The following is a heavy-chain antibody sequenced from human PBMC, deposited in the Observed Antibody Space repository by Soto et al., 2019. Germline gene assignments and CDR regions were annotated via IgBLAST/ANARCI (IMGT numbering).Heavy chain of an antibody. J-gene: IGHJ6*02. CDR1: GSTFTGYY. CDR2: INPNSGGT. V-gene: IGHV1-2*02. CDR3: ARWPAYYDILTGYPPSHYYYGMDV. Sequence: VASVKVSCKASGSTFTGYYMHWVRQAPGQGLEWMGWINPNSGGTNYAQKFQGRVTMTRDTSSSTAYMELSRLRSDDTAVYYCARWPAYYDILTGYPPSHYYYGMDVWCQGTTVTVSS. D-gene: IGHD3-9*01.